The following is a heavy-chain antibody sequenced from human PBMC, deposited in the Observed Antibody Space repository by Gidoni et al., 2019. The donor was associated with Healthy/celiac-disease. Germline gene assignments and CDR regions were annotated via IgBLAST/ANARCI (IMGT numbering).Heavy chain of an antibody. CDR1: GFTFSSYG. V-gene: IGHV3-30*18. CDR2: ISYDGSNK. D-gene: IGHD2-15*01. Sequence: QVQLVESGGGVVQPGRSLRLSCAASGFTFSSYGMHWVRQAPGKGLEWVAVISYDGSNKYYADSVKGRFTSSRDNSKNTLYLQMNSLRAEDTAVYYCAKDRSRKGGPYYYYYYMDVWGKGTTVTVSS. J-gene: IGHJ6*03. CDR3: AKDRSRKGGPYYYYYYMDV.